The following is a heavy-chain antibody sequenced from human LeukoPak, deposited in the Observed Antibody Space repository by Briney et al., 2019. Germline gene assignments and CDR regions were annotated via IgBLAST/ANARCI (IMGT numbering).Heavy chain of an antibody. Sequence: GASVKVSCKASGYTFTSYGTSWVRQAPGQGLEWMGWISAYNGNTNYAQKLQGRVTMTTDTSTSTAYMELRSLRSDDTAVYYCARASITMVRGVLDPWGQGTLVTVSS. J-gene: IGHJ5*02. V-gene: IGHV1-18*04. D-gene: IGHD3-10*01. CDR2: ISAYNGNT. CDR1: GYTFTSYG. CDR3: ARASITMVRGVLDP.